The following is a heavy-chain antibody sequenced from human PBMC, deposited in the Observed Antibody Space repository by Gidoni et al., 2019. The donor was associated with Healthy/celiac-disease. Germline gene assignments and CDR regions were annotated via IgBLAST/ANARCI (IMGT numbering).Heavy chain of an antibody. D-gene: IGHD3-10*01. CDR1: GYTFTSYG. CDR2: ISAYNGNT. CDR3: ARDGGWMVQGVIIKGYYYYYGMDV. V-gene: IGHV1-18*01. Sequence: QVQLVQSGAEVKKPGASLKVSCKASGYTFTSYGFSWVRQAPGQGLELMGWISAYNGNTNYAQKLQGRVTMNTDTFTSTAYMERRSLRSDDTAVYYCARDGGWMVQGVIIKGYYYYYGMDVWGQGTTVTVSS. J-gene: IGHJ6*02.